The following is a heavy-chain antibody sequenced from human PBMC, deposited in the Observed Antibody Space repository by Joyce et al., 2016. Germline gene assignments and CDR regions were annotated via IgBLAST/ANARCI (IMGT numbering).Heavy chain of an antibody. CDR1: QSLSNNYV. CDR2: IGSSCGGL. CDR3: ARAMTVVVAYTLRDGFDV. V-gene: IGHV3-23*04. Sequence: EMQLEESGGTLVHPGGSMSLSCTVSQSLSNNYVMAGVRQAPGKGLAWVSAIGSSCGGLYYADSGKGRFTVSRDNSKNMVYLQMPSLQTEDTAIYYCARAMTVVVAYTLRDGFDVWGRGTVVAVSS. D-gene: IGHD2-15*01. J-gene: IGHJ3*01.